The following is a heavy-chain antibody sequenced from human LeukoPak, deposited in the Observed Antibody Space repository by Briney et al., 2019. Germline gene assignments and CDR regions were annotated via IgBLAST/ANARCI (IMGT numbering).Heavy chain of an antibody. V-gene: IGHV3-30-3*01. CDR2: ISYDGSNK. D-gene: IGHD1-26*01. CDR3: ARDTSGAQGY. CDR1: GFTFSSYA. J-gene: IGHJ4*02. Sequence: GGSLRLSCAASGFTFSSYAMHWVRQAPGKGLEWVAAISYDGSNKYYADSVKGRFTISRDNSKNTLYLQMNSLRAEDTAVYYCARDTSGAQGYWGQGTLVTVSS.